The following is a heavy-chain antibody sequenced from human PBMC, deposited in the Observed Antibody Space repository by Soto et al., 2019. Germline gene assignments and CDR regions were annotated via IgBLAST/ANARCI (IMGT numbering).Heavy chain of an antibody. D-gene: IGHD2-8*01. CDR1: GFTFRNNV. CDR3: AKNGLDNSPSAIDS. V-gene: IGHV3-23*01. CDR2: ITGRGRDT. Sequence: GGYLRLSCAASGFTFRNNVLSWVRQTPGKELDWVSVITGRGRDTYYADSVKGRFTISRDNSKNMVFLQMNSLRAEDTALYYCAKNGLDNSPSAIDSWGPGTLVTVSS. J-gene: IGHJ4*02.